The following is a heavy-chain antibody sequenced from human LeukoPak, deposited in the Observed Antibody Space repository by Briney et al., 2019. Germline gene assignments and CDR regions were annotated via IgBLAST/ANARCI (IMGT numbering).Heavy chain of an antibody. J-gene: IGHJ4*02. CDR1: GFTFSSYG. D-gene: IGHD3-10*01. Sequence: WGSLRLSCAASGFTFSSYGMHWVRQAPGKGLEWVAVISYDGSNKYYADSVKGRFTISRDNSKNTLYLQMNSLRAEDTAVYYCAKVGTGSYPGLDYWGQGTLVTVSS. CDR2: ISYDGSNK. CDR3: AKVGTGSYPGLDY. V-gene: IGHV3-30*18.